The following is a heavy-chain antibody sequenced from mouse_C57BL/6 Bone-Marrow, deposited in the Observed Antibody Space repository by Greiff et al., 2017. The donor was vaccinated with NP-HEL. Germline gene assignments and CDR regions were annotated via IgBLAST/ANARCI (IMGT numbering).Heavy chain of an antibody. Sequence: QVHVKQSGPELVKPGASVKISCKASGYSFTSYYIHWVKQRPGQGLEWIGWIYPGSGNTTYNEKFKGKATLTADTSSSTAYMQLSSLTSEDSAVYYCARMGQLRLRFDYWGQGTTLTVSS. V-gene: IGHV1-66*01. D-gene: IGHD3-2*02. J-gene: IGHJ2*01. CDR1: GYSFTSYY. CDR3: ARMGQLRLRFDY. CDR2: IYPGSGNT.